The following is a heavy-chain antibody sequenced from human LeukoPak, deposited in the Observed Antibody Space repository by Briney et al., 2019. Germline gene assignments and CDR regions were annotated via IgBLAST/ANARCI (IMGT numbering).Heavy chain of an antibody. Sequence: SETLSLTCAVSGGSLSSSNWWSWVRQPPGKGLEWIGEIYHSGSTNYNPSLKSRVTISVDKSKNQFSLKLSSVTAADTAVYYCARADGVAGTFDYWGQGTLVTVSS. V-gene: IGHV4-4*02. J-gene: IGHJ4*02. CDR2: IYHSGST. CDR1: GGSLSSSNW. CDR3: ARADGVAGTFDY. D-gene: IGHD6-19*01.